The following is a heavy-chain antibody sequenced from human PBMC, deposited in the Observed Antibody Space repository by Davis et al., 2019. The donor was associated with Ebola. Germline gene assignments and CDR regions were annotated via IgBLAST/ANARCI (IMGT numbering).Heavy chain of an antibody. CDR3: AGGESGWDASDI. D-gene: IGHD6-19*01. Sequence: GESLKISCAASGFTFSSYSMNWVRQAPGKGLEWVSSISSDSDYIYYADSAKGRFTISRDNAKNSLYLQMNSLRAEDTAVYYCAGGESGWDASDIWGRGTMVTVSS. CDR1: GFTFSSYS. V-gene: IGHV3-21*01. J-gene: IGHJ3*02. CDR2: ISSDSDYI.